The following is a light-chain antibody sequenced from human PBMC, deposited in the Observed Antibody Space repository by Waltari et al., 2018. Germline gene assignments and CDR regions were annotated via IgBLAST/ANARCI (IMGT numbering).Light chain of an antibody. V-gene: IGKV3-15*01. J-gene: IGKJ2*01. Sequence: DIMLTQSPATLPVSTGERATLSCRASQSVSSHLAWYQQIPGQPPRLLIYDSSTRATGIPARFSGSGSGTEFTLTISSLQSEDFAVYYCQQYANWVYTFGQGTKLEIK. CDR1: QSVSSH. CDR2: DSS. CDR3: QQYANWVYT.